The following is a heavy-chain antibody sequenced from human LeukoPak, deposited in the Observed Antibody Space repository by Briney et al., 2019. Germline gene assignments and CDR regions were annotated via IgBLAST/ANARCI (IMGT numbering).Heavy chain of an antibody. V-gene: IGHV4-39*02. J-gene: IGHJ5*02. CDR1: GGSISETSYS. CDR2: IYYSGST. CDR3: ARVLGFQHAKFDP. Sequence: SETLSLTCTVSGGSISETSYSWGWIRQPPGKGLEWIGSIYYSGSTYYSPSLKSRITMSVDTSKDHFSLNLSSVTAADTSVYYCARVLGFQHAKFDPWGQGTLVTVSS. D-gene: IGHD2-2*01.